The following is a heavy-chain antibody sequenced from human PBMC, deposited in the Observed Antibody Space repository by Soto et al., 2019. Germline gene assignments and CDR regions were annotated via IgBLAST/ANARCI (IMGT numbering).Heavy chain of an antibody. CDR3: ARGGSGYTWFNEF. Sequence: ASVKVSCKASGGLFSSYPISWVRQVPGQGLEWMGGIIPVSQTAYYTQRFQGRVTITADESTNTAYMELSSLRSEDTAIYYCARGGSGYTWFNEFWGQGTLVTVPQ. CDR2: IIPVSQTA. CDR1: GGLFSSYP. V-gene: IGHV1-69*13. J-gene: IGHJ4*02. D-gene: IGHD3-22*01.